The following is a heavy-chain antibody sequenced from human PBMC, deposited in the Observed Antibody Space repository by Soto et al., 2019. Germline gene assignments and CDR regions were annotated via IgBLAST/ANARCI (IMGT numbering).Heavy chain of an antibody. J-gene: IGHJ6*02. D-gene: IGHD5-18*01. V-gene: IGHV3-23*01. CDR1: EFSFGGYA. CDR3: AKGARGYSPAAMDV. Sequence: EVQLLESGGGLVQPGGSLRLSCAASEFSFGGYAISWVRLAPGKGLEWVSGISGSGSTAFYADSVRGRFTISRDNSKNTLYLQMNSLRDEDTAVYYCAKGARGYSPAAMDVWGQGTTVTVSS. CDR2: ISGSGSTA.